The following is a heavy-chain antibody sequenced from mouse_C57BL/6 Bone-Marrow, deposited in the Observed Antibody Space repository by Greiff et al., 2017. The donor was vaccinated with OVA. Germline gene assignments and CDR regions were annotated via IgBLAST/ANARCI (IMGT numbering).Heavy chain of an antibody. V-gene: IGHV1-81*01. CDR2: IYPRSGNT. Sequence: QVQLKESGAELARPGASVQLSCKASGYTFTSYGISWVKQRTGQGLEWIGEIYPRSGNTYYNEKFKGKATLTADKSSSTAYMELRSLTSEDSAVYFCARWALRRGAWFAYWGQGTLVTVSA. D-gene: IGHD1-2*01. CDR1: GYTFTSYG. J-gene: IGHJ3*01. CDR3: ARWALRRGAWFAY.